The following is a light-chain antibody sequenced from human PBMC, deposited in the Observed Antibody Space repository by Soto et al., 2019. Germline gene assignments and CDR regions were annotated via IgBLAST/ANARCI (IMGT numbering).Light chain of an antibody. CDR2: EVS. CDR3: SSYSIRTAYL. Sequence: QSLLSQPASVSGSPGHSITISCTGTSSDVGGYDYVSWYQLHPGKAPKLMIFEVSNRPSGVSYRFSGSKSGNTASLTISGLQAEEEADYFCSSYSIRTAYLFGTGTKVTVL. J-gene: IGLJ1*01. V-gene: IGLV2-14*01. CDR1: SSDVGGYDY.